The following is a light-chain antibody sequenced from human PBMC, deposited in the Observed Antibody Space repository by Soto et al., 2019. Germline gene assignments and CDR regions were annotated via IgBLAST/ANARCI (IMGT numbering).Light chain of an antibody. CDR1: SSDIGYNY. CDR2: DVS. V-gene: IGLV2-14*01. Sequence: QSALTQPASVSGSPGQSITISCTGTSSDIGYNYVSWYQQNPGKAPKLMIYDVSNRPSGVSNRFSGSKSGNTASLTISGLQAEDEADYYCSSYTSSSTPYVFGTGTKVTVL. J-gene: IGLJ1*01. CDR3: SSYTSSSTPYV.